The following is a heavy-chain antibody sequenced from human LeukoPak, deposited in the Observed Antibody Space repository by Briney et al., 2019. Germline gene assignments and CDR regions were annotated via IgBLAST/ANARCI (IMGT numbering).Heavy chain of an antibody. J-gene: IGHJ4*02. CDR2: ISGSGGST. Sequence: PGGSLRLSCAASGFTFSSYGMSWVRQAPGKGLEWVSAISGSGGSTYYADSVKGRFTISRDNSKNTLYLQMNSLRAEDTAVYYCAKAPSGSYAADYFDYWGQGTLVTVSS. D-gene: IGHD1-26*01. CDR3: AKAPSGSYAADYFDY. V-gene: IGHV3-23*01. CDR1: GFTFSSYG.